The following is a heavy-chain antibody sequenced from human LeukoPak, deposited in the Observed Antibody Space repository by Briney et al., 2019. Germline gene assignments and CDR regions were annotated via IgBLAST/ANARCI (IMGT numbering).Heavy chain of an antibody. CDR1: GYTFTSYD. V-gene: IGHV1-8*02. Sequence: ASVKVSCKASGYTFTSYDINWVRQATGQGLEWMGWMNPNSGNTGYAQKFQGRVTMTRDTSISTAYMELSRLRSDDTAVYYCARGPYSSSWAEYFQHWGQGTLVTVSS. CDR3: ARGPYSSSWAEYFQH. D-gene: IGHD6-13*01. J-gene: IGHJ1*01. CDR2: MNPNSGNT.